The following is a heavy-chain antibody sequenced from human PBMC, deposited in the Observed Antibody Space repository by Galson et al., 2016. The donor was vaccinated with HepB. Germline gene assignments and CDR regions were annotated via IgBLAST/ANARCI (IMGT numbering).Heavy chain of an antibody. CDR2: IYTDTTT. Sequence: SLRLSCAASGFNVGSSYMSWVRQAPGRGLEWVSNIYTDTTTYYADSVRGRFTISRVNSRNTLFLQMNGLRTEDTAVYYCARDLYSGYDFLFRGETSFDSWGQGTLVTVSS. V-gene: IGHV3-53*05. CDR1: GFNVGSSY. D-gene: IGHD5-12*01. J-gene: IGHJ4*02. CDR3: ARDLYSGYDFLFRGETSFDS.